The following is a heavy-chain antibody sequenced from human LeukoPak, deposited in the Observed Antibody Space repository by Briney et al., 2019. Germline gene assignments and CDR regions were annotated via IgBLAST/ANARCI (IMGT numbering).Heavy chain of an antibody. D-gene: IGHD3-22*01. CDR1: GFTFSSYS. CDR2: ISSSSSYI. V-gene: IGHV3-21*01. CDR3: ARESLGSSGYYRDY. Sequence: PGGSLRLSCAASGFTFSSYSMNWVRQAPGKGLEWVSSISSSSSYIYYADSVKGRSTISRDNAKNSLYLQMNSLRAEDTAVYYCARESLGSSGYYRDYWGQGTLVTVSS. J-gene: IGHJ4*02.